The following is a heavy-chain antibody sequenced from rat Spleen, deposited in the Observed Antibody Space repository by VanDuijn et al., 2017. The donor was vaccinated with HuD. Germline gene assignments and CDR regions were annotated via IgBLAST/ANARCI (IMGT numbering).Heavy chain of an antibody. CDR1: GFTFTRSA. D-gene: IGHD1-4*01. J-gene: IGHJ2*01. Sequence: EVQLVESGGGSVQPGRSLKLSCAASGFTFTRSAMAWVRQAPTKGLEWVASISTGGGNTYYRDSVKGRFTIFRDSAKSTLYLQMDSLRSEDTATYYCARRGYNYAYYFDYWGQGVMVTVSS. CDR2: ISTGGGNT. CDR3: ARRGYNYAYYFDY. V-gene: IGHV5S23*01.